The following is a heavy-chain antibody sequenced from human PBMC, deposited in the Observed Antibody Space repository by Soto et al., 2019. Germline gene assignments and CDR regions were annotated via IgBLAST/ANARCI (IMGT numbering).Heavy chain of an antibody. CDR1: GFTFSSYA. V-gene: IGHV3-23*01. Sequence: LRLSCAASGFTFSSYAMSWVRQAPGKGLEWVSAISGSGGSTYYADSVKGRFTISRDNSKNTLYLQMNSLRAEDTAVYYCAILSPYFDWLLKGQAPFDYWGQGTLVTLSS. CDR3: AILSPYFDWLLKGQAPFDY. J-gene: IGHJ4*02. CDR2: ISGSGGST. D-gene: IGHD3-9*01.